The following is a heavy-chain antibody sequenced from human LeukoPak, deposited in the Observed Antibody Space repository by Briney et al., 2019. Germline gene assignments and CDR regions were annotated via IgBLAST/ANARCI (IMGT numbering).Heavy chain of an antibody. CDR1: GFTFSSYA. V-gene: IGHV3-30-3*01. J-gene: IGHJ4*02. Sequence: PGGPLRLSCAASGFTFSSYAMHWVRQAPGKGLEWVAVISYDGSNKYYADSVKDRFTISRDNSKNTLYLQMNSLRAEDTAVYYCARVGSQPYWGQGTLVTVSS. D-gene: IGHD3-16*01. CDR2: ISYDGSNK. CDR3: ARVGSQPY.